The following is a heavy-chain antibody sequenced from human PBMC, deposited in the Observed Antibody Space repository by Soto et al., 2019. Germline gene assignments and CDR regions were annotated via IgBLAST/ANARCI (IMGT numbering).Heavy chain of an antibody. CDR2: ISSSSSTI. V-gene: IGHV3-48*02. Sequence: DVQLVESGGGLVQPGGSLRLSCAASGFTFRSYNMNWFRQAPGKGLDWLSYISSSSSTIYYADSVKGRFTISRDNAKNSLYLKMNSLRDDDTAMYYCARGGTIAVTTIGDYWGQGTLVTVSS. J-gene: IGHJ4*01. CDR1: GFTFRSYN. D-gene: IGHD5-12*01. CDR3: ARGGTIAVTTIGDY.